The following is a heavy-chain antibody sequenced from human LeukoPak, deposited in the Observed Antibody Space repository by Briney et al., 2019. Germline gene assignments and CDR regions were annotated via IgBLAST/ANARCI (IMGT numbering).Heavy chain of an antibody. CDR2: IYYSGGT. CDR1: GGSISTYY. J-gene: IGHJ4*02. Sequence: PSETLSLTCTVSGGSISTYYWSWVRQPPGKGLEWIGYIYYSGGTNYNPSPKSRVTISVDTSKNQFSLKLSSVTAADTAVYYCARGGWYSSSWSFDYWGQGTLVTVSS. D-gene: IGHD6-13*01. CDR3: ARGGWYSSSWSFDY. V-gene: IGHV4-59*01.